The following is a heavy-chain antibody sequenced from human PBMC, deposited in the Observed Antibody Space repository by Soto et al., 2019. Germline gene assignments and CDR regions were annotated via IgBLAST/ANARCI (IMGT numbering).Heavy chain of an antibody. J-gene: IGHJ4*02. CDR1: GGSISSYY. Sequence: QVQLQESGPGLVKPSETLSLTCTVSGGSISSYYWNWIRQPPGEGLEWIGYINDSGSTNYNPSLKSRVTLSLATSSNQFSLNLNSLTAADTAVYYCARGSRSGYYAYWGQGTLVTVSS. CDR2: INDSGST. CDR3: ARGSRSGYYAY. V-gene: IGHV4-59*01. D-gene: IGHD3-3*01.